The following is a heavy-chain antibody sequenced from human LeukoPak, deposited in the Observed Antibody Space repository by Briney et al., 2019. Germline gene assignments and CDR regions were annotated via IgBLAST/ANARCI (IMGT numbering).Heavy chain of an antibody. V-gene: IGHV3-23*01. J-gene: IGHJ4*02. D-gene: IGHD3-22*01. CDR3: AKVATKGNYYDSSGYSLDY. Sequence: PGGSLRLSCEASGFTFSSYSMTWVRQAPGKGLEWVAHISSGGDTTYYADSVKGRFTISRDNSKNTLYLQMHSLRAEDTAVFYCAKVATKGNYYDSSGYSLDYWGQGTLVTVSS. CDR1: GFTFSSYS. CDR2: ISSGGDTT.